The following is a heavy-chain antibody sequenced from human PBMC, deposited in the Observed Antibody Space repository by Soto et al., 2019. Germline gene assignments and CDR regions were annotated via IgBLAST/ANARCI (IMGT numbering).Heavy chain of an antibody. CDR3: ERDWSRAAAGPDFDY. CDR1: GCSISSGCYS. Sequence: PSETLSLTWGVSGCSISSGCYSLSWIRQPPGKGLEWIGYMYHSGSTYYNPSLKSRVTISIDRSKNQFSLKLRSDDTAVYYCERDWSRAAAGPDFDYWGQGTLVTVSS. CDR2: MYHSGST. D-gene: IGHD6-13*01. V-gene: IGHV4-30-2*01. J-gene: IGHJ4*02.